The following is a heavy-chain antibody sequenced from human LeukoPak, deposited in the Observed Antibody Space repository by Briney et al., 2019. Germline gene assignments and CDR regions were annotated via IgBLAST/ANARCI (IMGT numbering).Heavy chain of an antibody. CDR3: ARGSSSTSGFHY. CDR1: GYTFTSYD. D-gene: IGHD2-2*01. CDR2: ISTYNGNT. J-gene: IGHJ4*02. Sequence: ASVKVSCKASGYTFTSYDISWVRQAPGQGLEWMGWISTYNGNTNYAQRLQGRVTMTTDTSTSTAYTELRSLTSDDTAAYYCARGSSSTSGFHYWGQGTLVTVSS. V-gene: IGHV1-18*01.